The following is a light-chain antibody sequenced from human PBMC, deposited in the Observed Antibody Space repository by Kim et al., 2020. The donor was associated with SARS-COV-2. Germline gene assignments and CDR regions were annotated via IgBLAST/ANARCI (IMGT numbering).Light chain of an antibody. CDR3: AAWDDSLTGPV. V-gene: IGLV1-44*01. CDR1: SSNIGSNP. J-gene: IGLJ3*02. CDR2: SNS. Sequence: GQRVTISWSGSSSNIGSNPVNWYQQLPGTAPKVLIHSNSERPSGVPDRFSGSKSGASASLAISGLQSEDEADYYCAAWDDSLTGPVFGGGTQLTVL.